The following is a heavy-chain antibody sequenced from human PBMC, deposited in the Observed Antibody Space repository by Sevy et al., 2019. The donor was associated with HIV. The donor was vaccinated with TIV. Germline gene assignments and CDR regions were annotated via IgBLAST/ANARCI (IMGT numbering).Heavy chain of an antibody. CDR2: ISYTGNT. Sequence: SETLSLTCTVSGGSISSGNYYWHWIRQPPGKGLEWIGYISYTGNTYYNPSLKSPVTISVDTSNNQFSLRLTSVTAADTAVDYCARDATEYTSSSGWFDPWGQGTLVTVSS. D-gene: IGHD6-6*01. CDR3: ARDATEYTSSSGWFDP. J-gene: IGHJ5*02. CDR1: GGSISSGNYY. V-gene: IGHV4-30-4*01.